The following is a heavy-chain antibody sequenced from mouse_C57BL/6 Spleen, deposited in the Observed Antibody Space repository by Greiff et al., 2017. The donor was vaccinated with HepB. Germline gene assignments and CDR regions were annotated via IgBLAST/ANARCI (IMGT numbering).Heavy chain of an antibody. V-gene: IGHV1-81*01. CDR2: IYPRSGNT. Sequence: LVESGAELARPGASVKLSCKASGYTFTSYGISWVKQRTGQGLEWIGEIYPRSGNTYYNEKFKGKATLTADKSSSTAYMELRSLTSEDSAVYFCAREGALMGYWGQGTTLTVSS. D-gene: IGHD1-1*02. CDR1: GYTFTSYG. CDR3: AREGALMGY. J-gene: IGHJ2*01.